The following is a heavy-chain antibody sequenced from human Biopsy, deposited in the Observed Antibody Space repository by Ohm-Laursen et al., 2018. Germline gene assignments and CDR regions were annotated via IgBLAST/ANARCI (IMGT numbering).Heavy chain of an antibody. Sequence: SLRLSCAASGFTFSDYSMSWVRQAPGQGLEWLSYISSSGSIIDYADSVKGRFTIFRDNAQNTLYLQMNSLRADDTAVYYCARDWGGDYGGNIDYYYFYGMDVWGQGTTVTVSS. CDR2: ISSSGSII. V-gene: IGHV3-11*01. CDR1: GFTFSDYS. CDR3: ARDWGGDYGGNIDYYYFYGMDV. D-gene: IGHD4-23*01. J-gene: IGHJ6*02.